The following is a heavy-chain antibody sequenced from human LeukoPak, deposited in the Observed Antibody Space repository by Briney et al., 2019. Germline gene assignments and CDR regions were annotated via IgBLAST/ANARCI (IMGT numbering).Heavy chain of an antibody. V-gene: IGHV4-59*08. CDR1: GGSISSSY. Sequence: SETLSLTCTVSGGSISSSYWSWIRQPPGKGLEWIGYIYYRGSTNYNSSLKSRVTISLDTSKNQFSLKLSYVTAADTAVYYCARLSSGWAGGGYYFDYWGQGTLVTVSS. CDR3: ARLSSGWAGGGYYFDY. D-gene: IGHD6-19*01. J-gene: IGHJ4*02. CDR2: IYYRGST.